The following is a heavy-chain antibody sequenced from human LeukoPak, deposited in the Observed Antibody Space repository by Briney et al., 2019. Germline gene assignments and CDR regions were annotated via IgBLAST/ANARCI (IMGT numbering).Heavy chain of an antibody. J-gene: IGHJ6*02. Sequence: SVKVSCKASGGTFSSYAISWVRQAPGQGLEWMGGIIPIFGTANYAQKFQGRVTITADESTSTAYMELSSLRSEDTAVYYCARDHYIVVVPAALTDYYYGMDVWGQGTTVTVSS. CDR2: IIPIFGTA. CDR1: GGTFSSYA. D-gene: IGHD2-2*01. CDR3: ARDHYIVVVPAALTDYYYGMDV. V-gene: IGHV1-69*13.